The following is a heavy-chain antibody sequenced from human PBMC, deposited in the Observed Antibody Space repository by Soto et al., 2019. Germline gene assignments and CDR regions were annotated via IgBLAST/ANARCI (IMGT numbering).Heavy chain of an antibody. J-gene: IGHJ4*02. Sequence: QITLKESGPALVKPTQTLTLTCDFSGFSLTTSGVVVGWIRQPPGKALEWLALIYWDDDKRYSPSLKSRLTITKDTSKNQVVLTMTNMDPVDTGTYFCAHGKDEPLWLPWYFDYWGQGILITVSS. V-gene: IGHV2-5*02. D-gene: IGHD5-18*01. CDR1: GFSLTTSGVV. CDR3: AHGKDEPLWLPWYFDY. CDR2: IYWDDDK.